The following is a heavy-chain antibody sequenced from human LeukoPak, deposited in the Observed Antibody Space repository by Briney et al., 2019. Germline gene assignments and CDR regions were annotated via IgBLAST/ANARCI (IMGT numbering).Heavy chain of an antibody. J-gene: IGHJ4*02. CDR2: ISYDGSNK. CDR3: ATSHAAAKDLFDY. V-gene: IGHV3-30*03. CDR1: GFTFSSYG. Sequence: GWSLRLSCAASGFTFSSYGMHCVRQAPGKGLEWVAFISYDGSNKYYADAVKGRFTVSRDNSKNTVYVQMNTLRAEDTAVYYCATSHAAAKDLFDYWGQGTLVTVSS. D-gene: IGHD6-13*01.